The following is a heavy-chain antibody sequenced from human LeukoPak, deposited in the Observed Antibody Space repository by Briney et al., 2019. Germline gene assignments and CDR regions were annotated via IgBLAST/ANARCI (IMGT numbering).Heavy chain of an antibody. J-gene: IGHJ4*02. CDR1: GFTFNRNA. CDR2: IGGSGDKT. Sequence: GGSLRLSRAASGFTFNRNAISWVRQAPGKGLEWGSTIGGSGDKTFYADSVKGRFTISRDNSKNMLHLQMSSLTGEDTALYYCVRRGDASSGWGDHDYWGQGALVTVSS. D-gene: IGHD6-19*01. CDR3: VRRGDASSGWGDHDY. V-gene: IGHV3-23*01.